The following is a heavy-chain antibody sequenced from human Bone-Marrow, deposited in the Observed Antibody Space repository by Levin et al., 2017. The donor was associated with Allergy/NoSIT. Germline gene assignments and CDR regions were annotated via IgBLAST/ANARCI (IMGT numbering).Heavy chain of an antibody. CDR1: GFTFSSYA. V-gene: IGHV3-30-3*01. CDR2: ISYDGSNK. Sequence: GGSLRLSCAASGFTFSSYAMHWVRQAPGKGLEWVAVISYDGSNKYYADSVKGRFTISRDNSKNTLYLQMNSLRAEDTAVYYCVYAAAGTIWGQGTLVTVSS. CDR3: VYAAAGTI. J-gene: IGHJ4*02. D-gene: IGHD6-13*01.